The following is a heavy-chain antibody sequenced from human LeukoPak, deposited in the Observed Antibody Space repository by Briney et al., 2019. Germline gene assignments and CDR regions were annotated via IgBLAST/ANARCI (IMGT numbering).Heavy chain of an antibody. J-gene: IGHJ4*02. V-gene: IGHV4-31*03. CDR2: IYYSGST. CDR3: ARTSTAAVSYYFDY. CDR1: GGSISSGGYY. D-gene: IGHD6-13*01. Sequence: SETLSLTCTVSGGSISSGGYYWSWIRQHPGKGLEWIGYIYYSGSTYYNPSLKSRVTISVDTSKNQFSLKPSSVTAADTAVYYCARTSTAAVSYYFDYWGQGTLVTVSS.